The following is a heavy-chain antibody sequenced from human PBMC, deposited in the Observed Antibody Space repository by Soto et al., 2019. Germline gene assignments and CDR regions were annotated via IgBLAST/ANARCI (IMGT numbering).Heavy chain of an antibody. J-gene: IGHJ4*02. Sequence: GGSLRLSCAASGFTFSSYGMHWVRQAPGKGLEWVAVISYDGSNKYYADSVKGRFTISRDSSKNTLYLQMNSLRAEDTDVYDCAKDSGISERWNYKYFDYCGQGT. CDR2: ISYDGSNK. D-gene: IGHD1-7*01. CDR3: AKDSGISERWNYKYFDY. V-gene: IGHV3-30*18. CDR1: GFTFSSYG.